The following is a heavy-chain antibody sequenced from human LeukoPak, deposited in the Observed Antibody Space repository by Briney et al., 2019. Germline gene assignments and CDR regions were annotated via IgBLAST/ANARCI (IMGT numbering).Heavy chain of an antibody. J-gene: IGHJ4*02. V-gene: IGHV3-48*03. CDR3: ARERGYSGYDYFIDSPSDY. Sequence: GGSLRLSCAASGFTFSSYEMNWVRQAPAKGMEWVSYISSSGSTIYNADSVKGRFTISRDNAKNSLYLQMNSLRAEDTAVYYCARERGYSGYDYFIDSPSDYWGQGTLVTVSS. D-gene: IGHD5-12*01. CDR2: ISSSGSTI. CDR1: GFTFSSYE.